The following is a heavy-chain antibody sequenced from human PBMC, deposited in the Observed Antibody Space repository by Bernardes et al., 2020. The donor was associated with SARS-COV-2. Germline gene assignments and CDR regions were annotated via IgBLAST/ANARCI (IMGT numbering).Heavy chain of an antibody. D-gene: IGHD6-19*01. Sequence: GGSLRLSCAASGFTFSNYWMHWVRQAPGTGLVWVSRINSAGTSTTYADSVKGRFTISRDNAKNTLYLQMNSLRAEDTAVYYCARASDITVAGVAQHWGQGILVTVSS. J-gene: IGHJ1*01. CDR2: INSAGTST. V-gene: IGHV3-74*01. CDR1: GFTFSNYW. CDR3: ARASDITVAGVAQH.